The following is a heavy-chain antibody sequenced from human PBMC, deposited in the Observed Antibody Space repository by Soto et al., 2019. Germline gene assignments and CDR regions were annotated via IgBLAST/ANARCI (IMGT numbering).Heavy chain of an antibody. V-gene: IGHV4-30-4*01. CDR2: IYYSGYA. CDR3: ARAPSGDSVDY. D-gene: IGHD4-17*01. J-gene: IGHJ4*02. Sequence: QVQLQESGPGLVKPSQTLSLTCTVSGGSISSGDYYWSWIRQPPGKGLEWIGYIYYSGYAYYNPSLKSRLTISVDTSKNQFSLKLTSVTAADTAVYYCARAPSGDSVDYWGQGTLVTVSS. CDR1: GGSISSGDYY.